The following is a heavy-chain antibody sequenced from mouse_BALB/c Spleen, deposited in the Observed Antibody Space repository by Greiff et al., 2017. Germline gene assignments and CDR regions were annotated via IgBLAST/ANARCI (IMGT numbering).Heavy chain of an antibody. CDR1: GYSITSGYY. Sequence: EVKLQESGPGLVKPSQSLSLTCSVTGYSITSGYYWNWIRQFPGNKLEWMGYISYDGSNNYNPSLKNRISITRDTSKNQFFLKLNSVTTEDTATYYCARYGYYPYAMDYWGQGTSVTVSS. J-gene: IGHJ4*01. V-gene: IGHV3-6*02. CDR3: ARYGYYPYAMDY. D-gene: IGHD2-3*01. CDR2: ISYDGSN.